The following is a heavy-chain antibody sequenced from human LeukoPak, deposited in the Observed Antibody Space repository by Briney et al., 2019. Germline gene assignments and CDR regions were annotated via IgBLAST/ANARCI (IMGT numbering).Heavy chain of an antibody. Sequence: SETLSLTCAVYGGSFSGYYWSWIRQPPRKGLEWIGEINHSGSTNYNPSLKSRVTISVDTSKNQFSLKLSSVTAADTAVYYCARARGPVAGTELWGQGTLVTVSS. CDR2: INHSGST. CDR3: ARARGPVAGTEL. CDR1: GGSFSGYY. J-gene: IGHJ4*02. V-gene: IGHV4-34*01. D-gene: IGHD6-19*01.